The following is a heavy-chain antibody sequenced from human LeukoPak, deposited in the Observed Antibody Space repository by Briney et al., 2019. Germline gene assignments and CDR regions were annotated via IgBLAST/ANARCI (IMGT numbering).Heavy chain of an antibody. Sequence: GASVKVSCKASGYTFTGYYMHWVRQAPGQGLEWMGWINPNSGGTNYAQKFQGRVTMTRDTSISTAYMELSRLRSDDTAVYYCARDADILTGNYFDYWGQGTLVTVSS. CDR2: INPNSGGT. J-gene: IGHJ4*02. V-gene: IGHV1-2*02. CDR3: ARDADILTGNYFDY. CDR1: GYTFTGYY. D-gene: IGHD3-9*01.